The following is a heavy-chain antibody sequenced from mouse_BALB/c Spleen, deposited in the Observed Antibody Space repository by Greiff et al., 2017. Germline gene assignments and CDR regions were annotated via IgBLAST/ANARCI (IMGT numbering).Heavy chain of an antibody. Sequence: FQLQQSGAELVKPGASVKLSCTASGFNIKDTYMHWVKQRPEQGLEWIGRIDPANGNTKYDPKFQGKATITADTSSNTAYLQLSSLTSEDTAVYYCARSYYGNYVWYFDVWGAGTTVTVSS. V-gene: IGHV14-3*02. J-gene: IGHJ1*01. D-gene: IGHD2-1*01. CDR1: GFNIKDTY. CDR2: IDPANGNT. CDR3: ARSYYGNYVWYFDV.